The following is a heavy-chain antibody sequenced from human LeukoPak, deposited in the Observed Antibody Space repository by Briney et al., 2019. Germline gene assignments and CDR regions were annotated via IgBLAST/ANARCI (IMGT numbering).Heavy chain of an antibody. J-gene: IGHJ4*02. CDR3: ARGSSGWRADY. CDR1: GYSISCGYY. D-gene: IGHD6-19*01. CDR2: IYHSGNT. Sequence: SETLSLTCTVSGYSISCGYYWGRIRQPPGKGLEWIGRIYHSGNTLYNPSLKSRGTISVDTSKNQFSLKRSSVTAADTAVYYCARGSSGWRADYWGQGTLVTVSS. V-gene: IGHV4-38-2*02.